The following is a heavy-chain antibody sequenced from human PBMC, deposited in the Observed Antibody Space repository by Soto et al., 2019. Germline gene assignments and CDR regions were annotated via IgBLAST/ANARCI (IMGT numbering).Heavy chain of an antibody. CDR3: ATDTAYCSGGSCYDY. V-gene: IGHV1-24*01. CDR1: GYTLTELS. J-gene: IGHJ4*02. CDR2: FDPEDGET. D-gene: IGHD2-15*01. Sequence: ASVKVSCKVSGYTLTELSMHWVRQAPGKGLEWMGGFDPEDGETIYAQKFQGRVTMTEDTSTDTAYMELSSLRSEDTAVYYCATDTAYCSGGSCYDYWGQGTLVTAPQ.